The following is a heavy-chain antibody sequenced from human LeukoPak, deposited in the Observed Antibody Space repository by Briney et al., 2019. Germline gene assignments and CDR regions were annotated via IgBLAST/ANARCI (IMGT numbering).Heavy chain of an antibody. J-gene: IGHJ4*02. CDR1: GFTFSSYA. Sequence: PGGSLRLSCAASGFTFSSYAMTWVRQAPRKGLEWVSAISGSGGSTYYADSVKGRFTISRDNSKNTLYLQMNSLRAEDTAVYYCAKCPSSDFWSGYYSDFDYWGQGTLVTVSS. CDR2: ISGSGGST. CDR3: AKCPSSDFWSGYYSDFDY. V-gene: IGHV3-23*01. D-gene: IGHD3-3*01.